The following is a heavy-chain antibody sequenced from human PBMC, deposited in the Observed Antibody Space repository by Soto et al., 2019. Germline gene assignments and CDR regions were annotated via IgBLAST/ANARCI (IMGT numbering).Heavy chain of an antibody. Sequence: QLQLQESGPGLVKPSETLSLTCTVSGGSISSSSYYWGWIRQPPGKGLEWIGSIYYSGSTYYNPSLKSRVTISVDTSKTQFSLKLSAVTAADTAVYYCARAPGYSYGYIWFDPWGQGTLVTVSS. V-gene: IGHV4-39*01. D-gene: IGHD5-18*01. CDR2: IYYSGST. CDR1: GGSISSSSYY. J-gene: IGHJ5*02. CDR3: ARAPGYSYGYIWFDP.